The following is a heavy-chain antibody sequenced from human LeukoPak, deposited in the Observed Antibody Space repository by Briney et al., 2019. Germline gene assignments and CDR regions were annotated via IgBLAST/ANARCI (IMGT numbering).Heavy chain of an antibody. D-gene: IGHD6-13*01. Sequence: GGSLRLSCAASGFTFSSYGMHWVRQAPGKGLEWVAVISYDGSNKYYADSVKGRFTISRDNSKNTLYLQMNSLRAEDTAVYYCAKLVIAAAGRTLDYWGQGTLGTVSS. V-gene: IGHV3-30*18. CDR1: GFTFSSYG. J-gene: IGHJ4*02. CDR3: AKLVIAAAGRTLDY. CDR2: ISYDGSNK.